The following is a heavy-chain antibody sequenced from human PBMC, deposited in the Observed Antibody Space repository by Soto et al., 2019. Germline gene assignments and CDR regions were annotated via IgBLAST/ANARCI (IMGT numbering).Heavy chain of an antibody. V-gene: IGHV3-7*01. D-gene: IGHD6-19*01. CDR1: GFTFSSYW. CDR2: IKQDGSEK. J-gene: IGHJ4*02. Sequence: EVQLVESGGGLVQPGGSLRLSCAASGFTFSSYWMSWVRQAPGKGLEWVANIKQDGSEKYYVDSVKGRFTISRDNAKNSLYMQMNSQRAEHTSVYYYARDPGSGWYGNHYFDYWGQGTLVTVSS. CDR3: ARDPGSGWYGNHYFDY.